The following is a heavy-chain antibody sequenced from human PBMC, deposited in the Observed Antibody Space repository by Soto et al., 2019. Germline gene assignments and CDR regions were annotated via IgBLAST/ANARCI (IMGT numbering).Heavy chain of an antibody. D-gene: IGHD3-10*01. Sequence: EVQLVESGGGLVQPGGSLRLSCAASGFTFSRYWMHWVRQAPGKGLVWVSRINSDGSSTSYADSVKGRFTICRDNAKNTLNLQMNSLRAEDTVVYYCARDRNYYGYFMVDYWGQGPLVTVSS. CDR2: INSDGSST. V-gene: IGHV3-74*01. CDR3: ARDRNYYGYFMVDY. CDR1: GFTFSRYW. J-gene: IGHJ4*02.